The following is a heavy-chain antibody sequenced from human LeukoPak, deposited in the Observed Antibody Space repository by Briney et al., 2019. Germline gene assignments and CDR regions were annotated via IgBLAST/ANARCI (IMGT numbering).Heavy chain of an antibody. J-gene: IGHJ3*02. CDR3: AKGSRGGTIFGVVIIPLMEVGDAFDI. CDR2: ISYDGSNK. CDR1: GFTFSSYA. D-gene: IGHD3-3*01. V-gene: IGHV3-30-3*01. Sequence: GGSLRLSCAASGFTFSSYAMHWVRQAPGKGLEWVAVISYDGSNKYYADSVKGRFTISRDNSKNTLYLQMNSLRAEDTAVYYCAKGSRGGTIFGVVIIPLMEVGDAFDIWGQGTMVTVSS.